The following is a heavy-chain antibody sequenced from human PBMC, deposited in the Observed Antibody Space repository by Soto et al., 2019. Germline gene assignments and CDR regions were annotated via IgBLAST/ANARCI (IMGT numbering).Heavy chain of an antibody. D-gene: IGHD3-22*01. CDR3: ARDLGSGYYVY. CDR2: ISYDGSNK. Sequence: ESGGGVVQPGRSLRLSCAASGFTFSSYAMHWVRQAPGKGLEWVAVISYDGSNKYYADSVKGRFTISRDNSKNTLYLQMNSLRAEDTAVYYCARDLGSGYYVYWGQGTLVTVSS. J-gene: IGHJ4*02. CDR1: GFTFSSYA. V-gene: IGHV3-30-3*01.